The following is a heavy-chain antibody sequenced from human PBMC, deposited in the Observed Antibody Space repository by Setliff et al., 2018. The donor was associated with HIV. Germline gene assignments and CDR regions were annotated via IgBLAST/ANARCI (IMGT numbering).Heavy chain of an antibody. J-gene: IGHJ6*03. V-gene: IGHV4-31*02. Sequence: SDTLSLTCTVSGGSISTGDYYWAWIRHYPGKGLEWIGYIFYKGSTFYNPSLKSRVSISVLRSTDQFFLRLNSVTAADTAVYYCVRTNYYYYYMDVWGKGTTVTVSS. CDR2: IFYKGST. CDR1: GGSISTGDYY. CDR3: VRTNYYYYYMDV.